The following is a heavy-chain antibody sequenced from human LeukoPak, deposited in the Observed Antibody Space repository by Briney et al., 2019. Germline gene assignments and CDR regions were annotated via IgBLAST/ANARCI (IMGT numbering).Heavy chain of an antibody. J-gene: IGHJ4*02. D-gene: IGHD3-22*01. CDR3: ARAEYYYDSSGYVHFDY. CDR2: INSDGSST. V-gene: IGHV3-74*01. CDR1: GFTFSSYW. Sequence: GGSLRLSCAASGFTFSSYWMHWVRQAPGKGLVWVSRINSDGSSTSYADSVKGRFTISRDNAKNTLYLQMNSLRAEDTAVYYCARAEYYYDSSGYVHFDYWGQGTLVTVSS.